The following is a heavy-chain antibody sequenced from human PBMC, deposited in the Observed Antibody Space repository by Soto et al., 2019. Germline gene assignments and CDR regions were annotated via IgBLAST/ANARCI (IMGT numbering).Heavy chain of an antibody. CDR1: GGSVSSGDYY. V-gene: IGHV4-61*08. CDR3: ARAVSSSWYHYYYYGMDV. D-gene: IGHD6-13*01. Sequence: SETLSLTCTVSGGSVSSGDYYWSWIRQPPGKGLEWIGYIYYSGSTNYNPSLKSRVTISVDTSKNQFSLKLSSVTAADTAVYYCARAVSSSWYHYYYYGMDVWGQGTTVTVSS. CDR2: IYYSGST. J-gene: IGHJ6*02.